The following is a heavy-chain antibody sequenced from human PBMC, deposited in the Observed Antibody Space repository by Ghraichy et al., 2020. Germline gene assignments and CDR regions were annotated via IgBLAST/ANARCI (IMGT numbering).Heavy chain of an antibody. Sequence: SQTLSLTCAVYGGSFSGYYWSWIRQPPGKGLEWIGEINHSGSTNYNPSLKSRVTISVDTSKNQFSLKLSSVTAADTAVYYCARVIYGSGSYYRGYYYYMDVWGKGTTVTVSS. CDR2: INHSGST. J-gene: IGHJ6*03. CDR1: GGSFSGYY. CDR3: ARVIYGSGSYYRGYYYYMDV. D-gene: IGHD3-10*01. V-gene: IGHV4-34*01.